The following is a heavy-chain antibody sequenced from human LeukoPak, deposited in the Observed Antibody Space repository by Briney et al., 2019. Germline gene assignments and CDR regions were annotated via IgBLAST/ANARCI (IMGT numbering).Heavy chain of an antibody. J-gene: IGHJ4*02. CDR3: ARGGGGSGYWYY. CDR1: GDSIRSYY. CDR2: VFSTGST. D-gene: IGHD3-22*01. V-gene: IGHV4-59*01. Sequence: SETLSLTCTVSGDSIRSYYWSWIRQPQGKGLEWIGYVFSTGSTSYNPSLKSRVTMSVDTSKNQFSLKLSSVTAADTAVYYCARGGGGSGYWYYWGQGTLVTVSS.